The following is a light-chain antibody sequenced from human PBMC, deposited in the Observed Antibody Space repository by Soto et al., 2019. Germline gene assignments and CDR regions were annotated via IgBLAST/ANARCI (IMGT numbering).Light chain of an antibody. J-gene: IGLJ2*01. CDR2: GNN. Sequence: QSVLTQPPSVSGAPGQRVIISCTGSSSNIGAGYDVHWYQQLPGTAPKVLIYGNNNRPSGVPDRFSGSKSGTSASLAITGLQAEDEADYYCSSYTSSSTLVVFGGGTKLTVL. CDR3: SSYTSSSTLVV. CDR1: SSNIGAGYD. V-gene: IGLV1-40*01.